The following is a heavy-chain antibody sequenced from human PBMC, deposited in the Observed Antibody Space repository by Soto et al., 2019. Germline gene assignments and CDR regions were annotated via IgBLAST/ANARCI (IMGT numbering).Heavy chain of an antibody. CDR3: ARVDSGGNLNSGSYSHTPGHGVPPYYYGMDV. J-gene: IGHJ6*02. Sequence: ASVKVSCKASGGTFSSYAISWVRQAPGQGLEWMGGIIPIFGTANYAQKFQGRVTITADESTSTAYMELSSLRSEDTAVYYCARVDSGGNLNSGSYSHTPGHGVPPYYYGMDVWGQGTTVTVSS. CDR1: GGTFSSYA. D-gene: IGHD1-26*01. V-gene: IGHV1-69*13. CDR2: IIPIFGTA.